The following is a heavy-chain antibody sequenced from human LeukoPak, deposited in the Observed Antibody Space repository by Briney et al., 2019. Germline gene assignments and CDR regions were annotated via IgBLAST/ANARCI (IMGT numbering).Heavy chain of an antibody. CDR2: IYSGGST. CDR1: GFTVSSNY. CDR3: ARGFGITEYFDY. D-gene: IGHD1-14*01. J-gene: IGHJ4*02. Sequence: GGSLRLSCAASGFTVSSNYMSWVRQAPGKGLEWVSFIYSGGSTYYADSVKGRFTISRDNSKNTRYLQMNSLRAEDTAVYYCARGFGITEYFDYWGQGTLVTVSS. V-gene: IGHV3-53*01.